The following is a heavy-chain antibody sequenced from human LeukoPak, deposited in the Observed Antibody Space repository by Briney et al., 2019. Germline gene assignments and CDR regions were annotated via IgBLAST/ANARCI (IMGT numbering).Heavy chain of an antibody. D-gene: IGHD6-19*01. V-gene: IGHV3-21*01. CDR1: GFTFSSYS. J-gene: IGHJ4*02. Sequence: GGSRRLSCAASGFTFSSYSMSWVRQAPGKGLEWVSSISSQSTYIYSADSLKGRFAISRDNAKNSLYLQMNSLRAEDTAVYYCARDPHLSGWSDYWGQGTLVTVSS. CDR2: ISSQSTYI. CDR3: ARDPHLSGWSDY.